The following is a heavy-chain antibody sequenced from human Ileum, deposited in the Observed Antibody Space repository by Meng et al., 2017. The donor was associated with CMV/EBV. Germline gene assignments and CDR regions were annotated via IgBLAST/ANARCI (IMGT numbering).Heavy chain of an antibody. J-gene: IGHJ4*02. CDR2: ISGSSTVT. Sequence: QVQVVESGGXXVEPGXALRLSCKASGFSFSDYYMTWIRHTPGKGPEWLAYISGSSTVTNYADSVKGRFTISRDNVNNLLYLQMNSLRADDTAVYYCTRDPRACEYWGQGNLVTSPQ. CDR3: TRDPRACEY. V-gene: IGHV3-11*05. CDR1: GFSFSDYY.